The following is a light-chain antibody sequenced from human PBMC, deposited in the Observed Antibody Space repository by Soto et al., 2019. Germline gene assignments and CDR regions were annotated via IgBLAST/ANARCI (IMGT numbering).Light chain of an antibody. CDR1: SSDVGGSDY. CDR2: EVS. J-gene: IGLJ1*01. Sequence: QSALNQPASVSGSPGQSITISCTGTSSDVGGSDYVSWYQHHPHRAPKLLIYEVSYRPSGVSDRFSGSKSGNTASLTISGLQAEDEAYYYCSSYTSSNALEVFGIGTKVTVL. V-gene: IGLV2-14*01. CDR3: SSYTSSNALEV.